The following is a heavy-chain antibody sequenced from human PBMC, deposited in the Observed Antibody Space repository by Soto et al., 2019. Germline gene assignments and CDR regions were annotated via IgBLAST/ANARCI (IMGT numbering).Heavy chain of an antibody. V-gene: IGHV1-69*01. Sequence: QVQLVQSGAEVKKPGSSVKVSCKASGGTFSSYAISWVRQAPGQGLEWMGGIIPIFGTANYAQKFQGRVTITADESTSTAYMELSSLRSEDTAVYYCARVRDCGGDCYSYYGMDVWVQGTTVTVSS. CDR2: IIPIFGTA. D-gene: IGHD2-21*02. J-gene: IGHJ6*02. CDR1: GGTFSSYA. CDR3: ARVRDCGGDCYSYYGMDV.